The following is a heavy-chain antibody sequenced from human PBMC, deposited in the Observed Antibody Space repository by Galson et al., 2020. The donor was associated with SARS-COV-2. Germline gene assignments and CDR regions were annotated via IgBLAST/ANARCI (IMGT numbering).Heavy chain of an antibody. J-gene: IGHJ3*02. D-gene: IGHD3-3*01. CDR2: IKQDGSEK. V-gene: IGHV3-7*03. Sequence: GESLKISCAASGFTFSSYWMSWVRQAPGKGLEWVANIKQDGSEKYYVDSVKGRFTISRDNAKNSLYLQMNSLRAEDTAVYYCARDSLDFWSGYPPPDIWGQGTMVTVSS. CDR3: ARDSLDFWSGYPPPDI. CDR1: GFTFSSYW.